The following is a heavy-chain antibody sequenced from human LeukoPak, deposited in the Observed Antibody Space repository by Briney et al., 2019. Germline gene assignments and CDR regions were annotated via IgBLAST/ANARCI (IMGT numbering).Heavy chain of an antibody. Sequence: GGSLRLSCAASGFTFNTYTMNWVRQAPGKGLEWVSSITASSTAIYYADSVKGRFTVSRDNAKNSLYLQMNSLRAEDTAVYYCARGDSSGYYSAEYFQHWGQGTLVTVSS. J-gene: IGHJ1*01. CDR1: GFTFNTYT. D-gene: IGHD3-22*01. CDR2: ITASSTAI. CDR3: ARGDSSGYYSAEYFQH. V-gene: IGHV3-21*01.